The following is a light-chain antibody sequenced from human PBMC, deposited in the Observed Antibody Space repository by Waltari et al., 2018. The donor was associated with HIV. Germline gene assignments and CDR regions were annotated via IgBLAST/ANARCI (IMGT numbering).Light chain of an antibody. CDR3: QKNDDWRGT. CDR2: GAS. V-gene: IGKV3-15*01. J-gene: IGKJ2*02. Sequence: IVITQSPATLSVSPGQTATLSCRASQNVNSNLAGYQQKPGQAPRLLISGASTRATGIPARFTGSGSGTEFTLIISSLQSEDFAVYDCQKNDDWRGTFGQGTTLEIK. CDR1: QNVNSN.